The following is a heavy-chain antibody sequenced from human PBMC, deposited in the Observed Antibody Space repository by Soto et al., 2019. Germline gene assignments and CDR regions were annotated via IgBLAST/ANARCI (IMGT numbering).Heavy chain of an antibody. CDR3: ARGSPRITGTTKFGY. J-gene: IGHJ4*02. Sequence: QVQLQQWGAGLLKPSETLSLTCAVYGGSFSGYYWSWIRQPPGKGREWIGEINHSGSTNYNPSLKSRVTISLATSKNQFSLKLTSVTAADTAVYYCARGSPRITGTTKFGYWGQGALVTVSS. V-gene: IGHV4-34*01. CDR1: GGSFSGYY. CDR2: INHSGST. D-gene: IGHD1-7*01.